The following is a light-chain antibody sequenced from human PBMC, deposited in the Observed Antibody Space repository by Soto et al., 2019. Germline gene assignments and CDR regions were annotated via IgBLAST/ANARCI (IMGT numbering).Light chain of an antibody. CDR1: QGINSF. V-gene: IGKV1-27*01. Sequence: DIQMTQSPSSLSASIGDRVTITCRASQGINSFLAWYQQKPGKVPKLLTYAASTLQSGVPSRFRGSGSGTDFTLTISSLQPEDAATYYCQKYNSAPRTFGQGTKVEIK. J-gene: IGKJ1*01. CDR3: QKYNSAPRT. CDR2: AAS.